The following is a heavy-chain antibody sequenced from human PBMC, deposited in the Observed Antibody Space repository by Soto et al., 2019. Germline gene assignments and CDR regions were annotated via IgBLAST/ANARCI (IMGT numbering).Heavy chain of an antibody. D-gene: IGHD3-10*01. CDR1: GGSISSSNW. V-gene: IGHV4-4*02. CDR2: IYHSGST. J-gene: IGHJ4*02. Sequence: PSETLSLTGAVSGGSISSSNWWSWVRQPPGKGLEWIGEIYHSGSTNYNPSLKSRVTISVDKSKNQFSLKLSSVTAADTAVYYCARVITMVRGVMDYWGQGTLVTVSS. CDR3: ARVITMVRGVMDY.